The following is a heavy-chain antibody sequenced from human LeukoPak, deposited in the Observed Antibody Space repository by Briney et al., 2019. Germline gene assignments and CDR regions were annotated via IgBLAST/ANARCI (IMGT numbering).Heavy chain of an antibody. D-gene: IGHD1-26*01. CDR3: ARDLGATYYFDY. V-gene: IGHV4-30-2*01. Sequence: PSQTLSLTCTVSGGSISSGGYYWSWIRQPPGKGLEWIGYIYHSGSTYYNPSLKSRVTISVDRSKNQFSLKLSSVTAADTAVYYCARDLGATYYFDYWGQGTLVTVSS. CDR2: IYHSGST. J-gene: IGHJ4*02. CDR1: GGSISSGGYY.